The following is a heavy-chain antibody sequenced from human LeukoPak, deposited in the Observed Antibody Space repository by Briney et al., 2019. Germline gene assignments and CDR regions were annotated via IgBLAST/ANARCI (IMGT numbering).Heavy chain of an antibody. CDR1: GDSIHDYF. D-gene: IGHD6-19*01. V-gene: IGHV4-4*07. J-gene: IGHJ3*02. Sequence: SETLSLTCTVSGDSIHDYFWTWVRQPAGKGLEWIGRIYASGSTNYNPSLKSGVTMSVDTSKNQFSLELKSVTAADTAVYYCARGAAVALAAFDIWGQGTMVTVSS. CDR3: ARGAAVALAAFDI. CDR2: IYASGST.